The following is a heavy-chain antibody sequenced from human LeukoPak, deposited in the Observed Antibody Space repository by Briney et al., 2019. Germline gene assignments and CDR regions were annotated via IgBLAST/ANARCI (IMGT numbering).Heavy chain of an antibody. Sequence: PSETLSLTCAVYGGSFSGYYWSWLRQPPGKGLEWIGEINHSGSTNYNPSLKSRVTISVDASKNQFSLKLSSVTAADTAVYYCARSPSRRNWFDPWGQGTLVTVSS. V-gene: IGHV4-34*01. CDR1: GGSFSGYY. CDR2: INHSGST. J-gene: IGHJ5*02. CDR3: ARSPSRRNWFDP.